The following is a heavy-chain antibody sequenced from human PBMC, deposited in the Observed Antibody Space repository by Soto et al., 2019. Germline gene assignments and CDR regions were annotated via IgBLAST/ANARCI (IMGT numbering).Heavy chain of an antibody. V-gene: IGHV3-73*01. D-gene: IGHD4-17*01. Sequence: PGGSLRLSCAASGFTFSGSAMHWVRQASGKGLEWVGRIRSKANSYATAYAASVKGGFTISRDDSKNTAYLQMNSLKTEDTAVYYCTRLVSGATVVTGYWGQGTLVTVSS. CDR2: IRSKANSYAT. CDR3: TRLVSGATVVTGY. CDR1: GFTFSGSA. J-gene: IGHJ4*02.